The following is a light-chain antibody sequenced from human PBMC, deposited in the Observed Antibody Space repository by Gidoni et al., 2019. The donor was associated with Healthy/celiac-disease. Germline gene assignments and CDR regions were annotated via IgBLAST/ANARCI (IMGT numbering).Light chain of an antibody. CDR1: NIGRKS. CDR3: QVWDSSSDHVV. CDR2: DDS. Sequence: SYVLPQPPSVSVAPGQTARITCGRNNIGRKSVHWYQQKPGQAPVLVVYDDSDRPSGIPERFSGSNAGNTATLTISRVEAGDEADYYCQVWDSSSDHVVFGGGTKLTVL. V-gene: IGLV3-21*02. J-gene: IGLJ2*01.